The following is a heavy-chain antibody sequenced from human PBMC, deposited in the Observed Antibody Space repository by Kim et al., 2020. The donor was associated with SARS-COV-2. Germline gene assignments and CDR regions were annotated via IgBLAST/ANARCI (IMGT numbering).Heavy chain of an antibody. CDR1: GGSFSGYY. D-gene: IGHD3-16*02. Sequence: SETLSLTCAVYGGSFSGYYWSWIRQPPGKGLEWIGEINHSGSTNYNPSLKSRVTISVDTSKNQFSLKLSSVTAADTAVYYCARGVIGHCDYWGQGTLVTVSS. J-gene: IGHJ4*02. CDR2: INHSGST. V-gene: IGHV4-34*01. CDR3: ARGVIGHCDY.